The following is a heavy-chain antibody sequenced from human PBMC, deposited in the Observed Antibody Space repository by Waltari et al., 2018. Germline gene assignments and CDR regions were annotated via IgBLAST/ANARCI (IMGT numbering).Heavy chain of an antibody. J-gene: IGHJ5*02. V-gene: IGHV1-69*08. Sequence: QVQLVQSGAEVKKPGSSVKVSCKASGGTFSSYTISWVRQAPGQGLEWMGRVNPILGIANYAQKVQGRVTITADKSTSTAYMELSSLRSEDTAVYYCARDFSPSGVAVAGNWFDPWGQGTLVTVSS. CDR2: VNPILGIA. CDR1: GGTFSSYT. D-gene: IGHD6-19*01. CDR3: ARDFSPSGVAVAGNWFDP.